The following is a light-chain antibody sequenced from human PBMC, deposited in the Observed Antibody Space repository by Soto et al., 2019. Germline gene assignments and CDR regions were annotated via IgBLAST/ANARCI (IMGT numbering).Light chain of an antibody. V-gene: IGKV1-13*02. CDR1: QDISTS. CDR3: QKFSTSART. CDR2: DAS. Sequence: AIQLSQSPSSLSASVGDRVTIACRASQDISTSLAWYQKKPGKAPNLLIYDASSLESGVPSRFSGSGSGTEFSLTISSLQPEDVATYYCQKFSTSARTFGGGTKVEIK. J-gene: IGKJ4*01.